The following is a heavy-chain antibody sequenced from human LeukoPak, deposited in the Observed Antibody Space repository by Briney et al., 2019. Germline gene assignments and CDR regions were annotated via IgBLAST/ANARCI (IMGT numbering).Heavy chain of an antibody. CDR3: AKGITIFGVVIIPGGSENFDY. CDR2: ISGSGGST. Sequence: PGGSLRLSCAASGFTFSSYAMSWVRQAPGKGLEWVSAISGSGGSTYYADSVKGRFTISRDNSKNTLYLQMNSLRAEDTAVYYCAKGITIFGVVIIPGGSENFDYCGQGTLVTVSS. J-gene: IGHJ4*02. D-gene: IGHD3-3*01. V-gene: IGHV3-23*01. CDR1: GFTFSSYA.